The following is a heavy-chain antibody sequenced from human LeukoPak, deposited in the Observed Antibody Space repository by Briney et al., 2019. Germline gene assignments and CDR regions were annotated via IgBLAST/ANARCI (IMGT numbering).Heavy chain of an antibody. CDR2: TYSRSKWYY. V-gene: IGHV6-1*01. J-gene: IGHJ3*01. CDR1: GDSVSSNSAA. D-gene: IGHD3-10*01. Sequence: SQTLSLTCAISGDSVSSNSAAWNWIRQSPSIGLEWLGKTYSRSKWYYDYAVSVKSRITINPDTSKNQFSLQLNSVTPEDTAVYYCARSSKGTFDVWGQGTMVTVSS. CDR3: ARSSKGTFDV.